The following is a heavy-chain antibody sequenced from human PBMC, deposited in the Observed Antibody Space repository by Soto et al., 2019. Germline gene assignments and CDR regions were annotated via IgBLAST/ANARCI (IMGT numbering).Heavy chain of an antibody. J-gene: IGHJ4*02. CDR3: ARGMFDILSGYRT. CDR2: ISYDGKNT. CDR1: GFTFSTYA. V-gene: IGHV3-30*04. Sequence: QVQLVESGGGVVQPGRSLRLSCGASGFTFSTYAMHWVRLAPGKGPEWVAGISYDGKNTFSADSVKGRFTVSRDNSKNTLFLQMNSLRVEDTAVYYCARGMFDILSGYRTWGQGTLVTFSS. D-gene: IGHD3-9*01.